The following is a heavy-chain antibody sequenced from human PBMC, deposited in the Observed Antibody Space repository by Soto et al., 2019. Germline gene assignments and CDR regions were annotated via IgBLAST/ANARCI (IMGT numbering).Heavy chain of an antibody. J-gene: IGHJ4*02. V-gene: IGHV3-11*06. Sequence: GGSLGLYCAASGFTFSDYYMSWIRQAPGGGLALVSFISSSSGYTTYADSVMGRFTISRDNAKYSLYLEMNSLRAEDTAVYYCARDPGLEYYDSSGYPDYWGQET. CDR3: ARDPGLEYYDSSGYPDY. CDR2: ISSSSGYT. D-gene: IGHD3-22*01. CDR1: GFTFSDYY.